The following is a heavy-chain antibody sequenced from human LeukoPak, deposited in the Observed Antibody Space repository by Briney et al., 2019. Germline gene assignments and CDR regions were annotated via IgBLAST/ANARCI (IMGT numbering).Heavy chain of an antibody. CDR2: INPNSGDT. CDR1: GYTFTGYY. J-gene: IGHJ4*02. Sequence: ASVKVSCKASGYTFTGYYMHWVRQAPGQGLEWMGWINPNSGDTNYAQKFQGRVTMTRDTSISTAYMELSRLRSDDTAAYYCARAPASDYAGSSYWGQGTLVTVSS. D-gene: IGHD4-23*01. CDR3: ARAPASDYAGSSY. V-gene: IGHV1-2*02.